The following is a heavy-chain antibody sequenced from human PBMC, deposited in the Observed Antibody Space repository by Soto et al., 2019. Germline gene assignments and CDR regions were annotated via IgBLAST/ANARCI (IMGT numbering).Heavy chain of an antibody. CDR2: INHSGST. V-gene: IGHV4-34*01. Sequence: SETLSLTCAVYGGSFSGYYWSWIRQPPGKGLEWIGEINHSGSTNYNPSLKSRVTISVDTSKNQFSLKLSSVTAADTAVYYCARVMILWFGELDYYYYCGMDVWGQGTTVTVSS. CDR3: ARVMILWFGELDYYYYCGMDV. CDR1: GGSFSGYY. D-gene: IGHD3-10*01. J-gene: IGHJ6*02.